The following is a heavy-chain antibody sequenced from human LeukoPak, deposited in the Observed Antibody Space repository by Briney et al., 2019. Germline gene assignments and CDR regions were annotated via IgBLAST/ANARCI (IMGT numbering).Heavy chain of an antibody. V-gene: IGHV4-30-2*01. D-gene: IGHD3-9*01. Sequence: SETLSLTCAVSGGSISSGGYSWNWIRQPPGKGLEWIGYIYHSGSTYYNPSLKSRVTISVDRSKNQFSLKLSSVTAADTAVYYCARVMYYDILTGYFGWFDPWGQGTLVTVSS. CDR2: IYHSGST. CDR3: ARVMYYDILTGYFGWFDP. J-gene: IGHJ5*02. CDR1: GGSISSGGYS.